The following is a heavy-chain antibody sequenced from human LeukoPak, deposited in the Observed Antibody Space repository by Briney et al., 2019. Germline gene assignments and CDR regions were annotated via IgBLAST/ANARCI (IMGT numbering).Heavy chain of an antibody. CDR3: AKGAYCTNGVCGLDAFDI. D-gene: IGHD2-8*01. CDR1: GFTFSSYG. J-gene: IGHJ3*02. V-gene: IGHV3-30*02. Sequence: PGGSLRLSCAASGFTFSSYGMHWVRQAPGKGLEWVAFIRYDGSNKYYADSVKGRFTISRDNSKNTLYLQMNSLRAEDTAAYYCAKGAYCTNGVCGLDAFDIWGQGTMVTVSS. CDR2: IRYDGSNK.